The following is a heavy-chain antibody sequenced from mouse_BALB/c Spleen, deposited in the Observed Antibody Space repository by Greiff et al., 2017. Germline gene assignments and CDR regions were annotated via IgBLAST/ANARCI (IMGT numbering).Heavy chain of an antibody. J-gene: IGHJ3*01. CDR3: ARDGNWFAY. V-gene: IGHV3-2*02. D-gene: IGHD2-1*01. CDR2: ISYSGST. CDR1: GYSITSDYA. Sequence: EVKLVESGPGLVKPSQSLSLTCTVTGYSITSDYAWNWIRQFPGNKLEWMGYISYSGSTSYNPSLKSRISITRDTSKNQFFLQLNSVTTEDTATYYCARDGNWFAYWGQGTLVTVSA.